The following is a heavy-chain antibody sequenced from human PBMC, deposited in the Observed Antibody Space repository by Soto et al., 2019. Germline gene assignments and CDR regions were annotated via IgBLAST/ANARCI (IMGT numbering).Heavy chain of an antibody. CDR2: IIPIFGTA. V-gene: IGHV1-69*13. D-gene: IGHD3-10*01. CDR3: VYGSGSYYNSLQAFDI. Sequence: SVKVSCKAYGCTFSSYAISWVRQAPGQGLEWMGGIIPIFGTANYAQKFQGRVTITADESTSTAYMELSSLRSEDTAVYYCVYGSGSYYNSLQAFDIWGQGTMVTVSS. CDR1: GCTFSSYA. J-gene: IGHJ3*02.